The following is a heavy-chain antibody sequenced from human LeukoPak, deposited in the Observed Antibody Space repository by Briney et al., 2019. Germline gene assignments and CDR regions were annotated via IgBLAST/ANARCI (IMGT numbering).Heavy chain of an antibody. Sequence: GGSLRLSCAASGFTFSSYEMNWVRQAPGKGLEWVSYISSSGSTIYYADSVKGRFTISRDNAKNSLYLQMNSLRAEDAAVYYCARDGYYYDSSGHYFDYWGQGTLVTVSS. V-gene: IGHV3-48*03. CDR3: ARDGYYYDSSGHYFDY. CDR1: GFTFSSYE. CDR2: ISSSGSTI. J-gene: IGHJ4*02. D-gene: IGHD3-22*01.